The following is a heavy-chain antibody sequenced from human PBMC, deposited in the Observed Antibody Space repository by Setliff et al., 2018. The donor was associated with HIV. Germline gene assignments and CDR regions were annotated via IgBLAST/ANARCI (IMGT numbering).Heavy chain of an antibody. D-gene: IGHD2-15*01. CDR1: GGTFSTYA. J-gene: IGHJ4*02. CDR3: ALGYCSVGSCYAVDFDY. V-gene: IGHV1-69*13. Sequence: GASVKVSCKASGGTFSTYAISWVRQAPGQVLEWMGGIIPMFGTANYAQKFHGRVTITADESTNTAYLELSSLGSEDTAVYYCALGYCSVGSCYAVDFDYWGQGTLVTVSS. CDR2: IIPMFGTA.